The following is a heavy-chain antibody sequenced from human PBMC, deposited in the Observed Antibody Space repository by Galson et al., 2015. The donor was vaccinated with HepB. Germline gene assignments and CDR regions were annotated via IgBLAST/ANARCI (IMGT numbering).Heavy chain of an antibody. V-gene: IGHV3-11*06. CDR1: GFTFSEYY. Sequence: SLRLSCAASGFTFSEYYMSWIRQAPGKGLEWISYISSSTSYTNYADSVKGRFTISRDNAKNSVYLQMNSLRDDDTAVYYCARRWGAHNHFDYWGRGTLVTVSS. CDR2: ISSSTSYT. CDR3: ARRWGAHNHFDY. J-gene: IGHJ4*02. D-gene: IGHD3-16*01.